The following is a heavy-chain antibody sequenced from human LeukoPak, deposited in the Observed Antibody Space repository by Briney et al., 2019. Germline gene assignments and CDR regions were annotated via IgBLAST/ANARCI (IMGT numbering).Heavy chain of an antibody. Sequence: GGSLRLSCAASGFTFSSYSMNWVRQAPGKGLEWVSSISSSSSYIYYADSVKGRFTISRDNAKNSLYLQMNSLRAEDTAVYYCARGRDMITFGGVIVDWGQGTLVTVSS. CDR3: ARGRDMITFGGVIVD. V-gene: IGHV3-21*01. CDR2: ISSSSSYI. D-gene: IGHD3-16*02. J-gene: IGHJ4*02. CDR1: GFTFSSYS.